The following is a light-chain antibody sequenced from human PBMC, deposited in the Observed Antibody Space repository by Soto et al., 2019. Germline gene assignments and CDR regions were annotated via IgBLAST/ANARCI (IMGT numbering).Light chain of an antibody. CDR3: CSYTTTSTYV. CDR2: DVN. V-gene: IGLV2-14*03. Sequence: QSVLTQPASVSGSPGQSITISCTGTSGDVGTYNFVSWYQQHPGKAPKLIIYDVNSRPSGVSNRFSASKSGNTASLTISGLQAEDEADYYCCSYTTTSTYVFGTGTKVTVL. CDR1: SGDVGTYNF. J-gene: IGLJ1*01.